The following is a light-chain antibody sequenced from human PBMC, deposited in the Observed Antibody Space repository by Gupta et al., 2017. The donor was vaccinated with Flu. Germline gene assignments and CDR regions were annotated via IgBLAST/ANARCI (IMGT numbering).Light chain of an antibody. Sequence: SSNIGSNYVSWYQQLPGTAAQLLIYENNKRPSGIPDRFSGSKSGTSATLGITGLQAGDEADYFCGTWDNSLSVYVVFGGGTKVTVL. J-gene: IGLJ2*01. CDR1: SSNIGSNY. CDR2: ENN. CDR3: GTWDNSLSVYVV. V-gene: IGLV1-51*01.